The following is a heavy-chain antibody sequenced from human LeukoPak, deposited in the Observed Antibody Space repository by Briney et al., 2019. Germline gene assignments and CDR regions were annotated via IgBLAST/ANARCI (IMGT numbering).Heavy chain of an antibody. Sequence: SETLSLTCTVSGGSISSYYWSWIRQPPGKGLEWIGYIYYSGSTNYNPSLKSRVTISVDTSKNQFSLKLSSVTAADTAVYYRARASSDWLLGYFDYWGQGTLVTVSS. J-gene: IGHJ4*02. CDR2: IYYSGST. V-gene: IGHV4-59*01. CDR1: GGSISSYY. CDR3: ARASSDWLLGYFDY. D-gene: IGHD6-19*01.